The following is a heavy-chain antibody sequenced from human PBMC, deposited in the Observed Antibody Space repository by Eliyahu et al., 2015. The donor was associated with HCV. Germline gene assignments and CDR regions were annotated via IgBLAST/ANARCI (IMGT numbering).Heavy chain of an antibody. D-gene: IGHD6-6*01. CDR3: ARDYPPHVEQSIAARHSHYYMDV. CDR2: ISSSSSYI. V-gene: IGHV3-21*01. Sequence: EVQLVESGGGLVKPGGSLRLSCAXSGFPFSSYSMNWVPXAPGKGLGWVSSISSSSSYIYYADSVKGRFTISRDNAKNSLYLQMNSLRAEDTAVYYCARDYPPHVEQSIAARHSHYYMDVWGKGTTVTVSS. J-gene: IGHJ6*03. CDR1: GFPFSSYS.